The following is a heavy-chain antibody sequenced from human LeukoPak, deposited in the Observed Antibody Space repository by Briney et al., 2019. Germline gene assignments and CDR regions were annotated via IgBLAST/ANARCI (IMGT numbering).Heavy chain of an antibody. CDR3: TRDPMGGSWVRYYYYMDV. Sequence: GGSLRLSCTASGFTFGDYAMSWFRQAPGKGLEWVGFIRSKAYGGTTEYAASVKGRFTISRDDSKSIAYLQMNSLKTEDTAVYYCTRDPMGGSWVRYYYYMDVWGKGTTVTVSS. CDR1: GFTFGDYA. D-gene: IGHD3-10*01. V-gene: IGHV3-49*03. J-gene: IGHJ6*03. CDR2: IRSKAYGGTT.